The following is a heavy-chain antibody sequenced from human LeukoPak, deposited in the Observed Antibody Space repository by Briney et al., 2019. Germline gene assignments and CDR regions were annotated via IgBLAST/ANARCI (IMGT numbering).Heavy chain of an antibody. CDR2: INPNSGGT. D-gene: IGHD6-19*01. J-gene: IGHJ4*02. Sequence: ASVKVSCKASGYTFTGYYMHWVRQAPGQGLEWMGWINPNSGGTNYAQKLQGRVTMTTDTSTSTAYMELRSLRSDDTAVYYCARDEPRRIAVTGIPFDYWGQGTLVTVSS. V-gene: IGHV1-2*02. CDR1: GYTFTGYY. CDR3: ARDEPRRIAVTGIPFDY.